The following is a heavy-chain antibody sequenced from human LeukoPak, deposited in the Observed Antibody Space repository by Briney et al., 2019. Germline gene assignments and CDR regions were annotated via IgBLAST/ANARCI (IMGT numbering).Heavy chain of an antibody. CDR1: GFTFSSYW. Sequence: GGSLRLSCAASGFTFSSYWMHWVRQAPGKGLVWVSRINSDGSSTSYADSVKGRFTISRDNAKNSLYLQMNSLRAEDTAVYYCARLRSSTSYDKDLDYWGQGTLVTVSS. V-gene: IGHV3-74*01. J-gene: IGHJ4*02. D-gene: IGHD2-2*01. CDR3: ARLRSSTSYDKDLDY. CDR2: INSDGSST.